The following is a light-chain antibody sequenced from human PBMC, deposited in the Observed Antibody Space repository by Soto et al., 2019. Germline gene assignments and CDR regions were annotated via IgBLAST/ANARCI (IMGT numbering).Light chain of an antibody. Sequence: DIQMTQSPSSLSSSLGDRGTITCGASQGISPFLAWYQQKPGKAPKLLIYTASRLQSGVPPRFSDSGSGTDFTLTINRLQHEDVATYDGQHTNNFNFPFCQGTRLEIK. CDR3: QHTNNFNFP. J-gene: IGKJ5*01. CDR2: TAS. V-gene: IGKV1-12*01. CDR1: QGISPF.